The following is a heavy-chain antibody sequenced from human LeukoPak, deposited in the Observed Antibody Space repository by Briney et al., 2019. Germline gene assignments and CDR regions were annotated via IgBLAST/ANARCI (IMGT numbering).Heavy chain of an antibody. V-gene: IGHV4-4*07. Sequence: SETLSLTCTVSGGSISSYYWSWIRQPAGKGLEWIGRIYTSGSTNYNPSLKSRVTMSVDTSKNQFSLKLSSVTAADMAVYYCARDLENGYNEDYFDYWGQGILVTVSS. J-gene: IGHJ4*02. D-gene: IGHD5-24*01. CDR1: GGSISSYY. CDR2: IYTSGST. CDR3: ARDLENGYNEDYFDY.